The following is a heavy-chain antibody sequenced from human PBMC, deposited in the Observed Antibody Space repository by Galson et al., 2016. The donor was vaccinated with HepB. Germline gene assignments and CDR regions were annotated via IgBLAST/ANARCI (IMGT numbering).Heavy chain of an antibody. J-gene: IGHJ6*03. CDR2: ISKTGDTT. CDR1: GVAFGSCA. V-gene: IGHV3-30-3*01. Sequence: ALRLPCAAAGVAFGSCAKHCVRPTPGKGVDGVAVISKTGDTTFYGDSVKGRFTISRDNSKNTVDLQIHSLRSEDAAVYFCARDFKLGAPDYMDVWGKGTTVTV. D-gene: IGHD1-26*01. CDR3: ARDFKLGAPDYMDV.